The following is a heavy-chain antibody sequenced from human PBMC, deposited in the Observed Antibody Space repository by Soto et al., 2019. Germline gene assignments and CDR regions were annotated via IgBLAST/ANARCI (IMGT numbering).Heavy chain of an antibody. CDR2: ISAYNGNT. CDR3: ASSGPGVVSGSCWYFDL. D-gene: IGHD3-3*01. V-gene: IGHV1-18*01. J-gene: IGHJ2*01. Sequence: QVQLVQSGAEVKKPGASVKVSCKASGYTFTSYGISWVRQAPGQGLEWMGWISAYNGNTNYAQKLQGRVTMTTDTYTSKAYMELRSLRSDDTAVYYCASSGPGVVSGSCWYFDLWGRGTLVTVSS. CDR1: GYTFTSYG.